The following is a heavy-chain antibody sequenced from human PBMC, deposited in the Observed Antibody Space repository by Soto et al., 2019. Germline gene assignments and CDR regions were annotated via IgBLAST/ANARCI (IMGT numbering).Heavy chain of an antibody. CDR1: GFTFSDYY. CDR2: ISSSGSTI. D-gene: IGHD6-13*01. CDR3: ARDRMYSSSWYSY. V-gene: IGHV3-11*01. J-gene: IGHJ4*02. Sequence: LRLSCAASGFTFSDYYMSWIRQAPGKGLDWVSYISSSGSTIYYADSVKGRFTVSRDNAKNSLYLQMNSLRAEDTAMYYCARDRMYSSSWYSYWGQGTLVTVSS.